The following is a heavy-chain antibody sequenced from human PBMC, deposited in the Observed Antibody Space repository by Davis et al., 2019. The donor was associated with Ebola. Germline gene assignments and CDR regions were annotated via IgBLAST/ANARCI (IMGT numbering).Heavy chain of an antibody. V-gene: IGHV3-53*01. CDR1: GFTVSSNY. CDR3: ARVEADYDYGMAV. J-gene: IGHJ6*02. Sequence: PGGSLRLSCAASGFTVSSNYMNWVRQAPGKGLEWVSLIYRGGSTDYADPVKGRFTISRDNSKNTLYLQMNSLRAEDTAVYYCARVEADYDYGMAVWGQGTTVTVSS. CDR2: IYRGGST.